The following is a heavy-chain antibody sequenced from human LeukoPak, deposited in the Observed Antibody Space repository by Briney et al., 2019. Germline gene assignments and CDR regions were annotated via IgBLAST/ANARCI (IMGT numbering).Heavy chain of an antibody. V-gene: IGHV3-30-3*01. J-gene: IGHJ6*02. D-gene: IGHD3-22*01. CDR2: ISYDGSNK. CDR3: ARETYYAPDV. Sequence: PGRSLRLSCAASGFTFSSYAMHWVRQAPGKGLEWVAVISYDGSNKYYADSVKGRFTISRDNSKNTLYLQMNSLRAEDTAVYYCARETYYAPDVWGQGTTVTVSS. CDR1: GFTFSSYA.